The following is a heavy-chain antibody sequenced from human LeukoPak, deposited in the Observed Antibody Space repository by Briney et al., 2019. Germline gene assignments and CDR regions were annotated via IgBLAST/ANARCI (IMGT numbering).Heavy chain of an antibody. D-gene: IGHD5-18*01. CDR2: ISSSSSYT. CDR3: ARVRSYGSYYFDY. CDR1: GFTLSDYY. V-gene: IGHV3-11*06. J-gene: IGHJ4*02. Sequence: PGGSLRLSCAASGFTLSDYYMSWIRQAPGKGLEWVSYISSSSSYTNYADSVKGRFTISRDNAKNSLYLQMNSLRAEDTAVYYCARVRSYGSYYFDYWGQGTLVTVSS.